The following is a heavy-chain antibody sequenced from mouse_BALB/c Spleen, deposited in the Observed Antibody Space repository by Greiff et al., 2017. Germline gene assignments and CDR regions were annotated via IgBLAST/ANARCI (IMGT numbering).Heavy chain of an antibody. CDR1: GYTFTDYN. CDR3: AKSTMITDWFAY. Sequence: VQLKQSGPELVKPGASVKISCKASGYTFTDYNMHWVKQSHGKSLEWIGYIYPYNGGTGYNQKFKSKATLTVDNSSSTAYMELRSLTSEDSAVYYCAKSTMITDWFAYWGQGTLVTVSA. CDR2: IYPYNGGT. V-gene: IGHV1S29*02. D-gene: IGHD2-4*01. J-gene: IGHJ3*01.